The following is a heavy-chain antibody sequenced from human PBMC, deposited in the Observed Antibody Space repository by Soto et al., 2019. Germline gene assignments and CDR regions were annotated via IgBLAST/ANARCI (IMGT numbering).Heavy chain of an antibody. CDR1: GISIDSSSYY. V-gene: IGHV4-39*01. D-gene: IGHD4-17*01. Sequence: SETLSLTCTVSGISIDSSSYYWGWFRQPPGKRLEFIGSIYYSGSTYSNPSLKSRLSISLDTSRNQISLRLTSMTAADSGVYYCAKSYDYLAPEDDWGQGIQVTVSS. CDR3: AKSYDYLAPEDD. CDR2: IYYSGST. J-gene: IGHJ4*01.